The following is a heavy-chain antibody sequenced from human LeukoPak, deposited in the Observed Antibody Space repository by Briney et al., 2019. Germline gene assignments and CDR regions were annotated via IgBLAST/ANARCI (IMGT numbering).Heavy chain of an antibody. CDR2: MHPNSGDT. Sequence: ASVKVSCKTSGYTFSTYEINWVRQAAGQGLEWMGWMHPNSGDTDYAQKFQGRVTMTRDTSINTVCMELSSLRSEDTAVYYCTRGPRNDPWGQGTLVTVSS. D-gene: IGHD1-14*01. CDR1: GYTFSTYE. V-gene: IGHV1-8*01. J-gene: IGHJ5*02. CDR3: TRGPRNDP.